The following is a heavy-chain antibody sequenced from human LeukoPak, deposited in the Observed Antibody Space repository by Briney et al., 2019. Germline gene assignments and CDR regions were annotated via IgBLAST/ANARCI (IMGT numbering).Heavy chain of an antibody. V-gene: IGHV3-74*01. Sequence: GGSLRLSCAASGFTFSSYWMHWVRQAPGKGLVWVSRINSDGSSTSYADSVKGRFTISRDNAKNTLYLQMNSLRAEDTAVYYCARRYCSGGSCNHLDYWGQGTLVTVSS. J-gene: IGHJ4*02. D-gene: IGHD2-15*01. CDR1: GFTFSSYW. CDR3: ARRYCSGGSCNHLDY. CDR2: INSDGSST.